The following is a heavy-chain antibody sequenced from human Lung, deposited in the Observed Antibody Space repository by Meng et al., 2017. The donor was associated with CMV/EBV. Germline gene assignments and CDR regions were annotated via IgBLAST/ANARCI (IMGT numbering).Heavy chain of an antibody. J-gene: IGHJ4*02. V-gene: IGHV4-61*08. CDR2: IYNTGRD. D-gene: IGHD1-26*01. CDR3: VAYLVGIGVRGD. Sequence: SXTLSFXCTVHGASVSSDDYHWSWIRQPPGKELEWIGQIYNTGRDTFNPSLQSRVTISADTSTNQFSLKLTSVTTADSAVYFCVAYLVGIGVRGDWGQGSGVTVSS. CDR1: GASVSSDDYH.